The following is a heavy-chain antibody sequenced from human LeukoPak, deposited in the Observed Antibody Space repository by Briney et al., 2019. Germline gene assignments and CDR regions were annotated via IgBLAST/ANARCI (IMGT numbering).Heavy chain of an antibody. CDR3: ARDPLAAAGTFDY. D-gene: IGHD6-13*01. CDR2: INPSGGST. Sequence: ASVKVSCKASGYTFTSYYMHWVRQAPGQGLEWMGIINPSGGSTSYAQKFQGRVTITADESTSTAYMELSSLRSEDTAVYYCARDPLAAAGTFDYWGQGTLVTVSS. CDR1: GYTFTSYY. V-gene: IGHV1-46*01. J-gene: IGHJ4*02.